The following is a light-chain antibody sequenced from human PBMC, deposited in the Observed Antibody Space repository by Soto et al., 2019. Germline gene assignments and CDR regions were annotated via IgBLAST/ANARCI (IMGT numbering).Light chain of an antibody. CDR2: AAS. J-gene: IGKJ4*01. V-gene: IGKV1-39*01. CDR3: QQYYNSVLT. Sequence: DIQRTQYPSSLSASLGDRATITCRSSQSISNFLNWVQHKPGNAPKVLISAASTLQSGVPPRFSGSESGTDFTLTISSLQPEDSASYYCQQYYNSVLTFGGGTKVDIK. CDR1: QSISNF.